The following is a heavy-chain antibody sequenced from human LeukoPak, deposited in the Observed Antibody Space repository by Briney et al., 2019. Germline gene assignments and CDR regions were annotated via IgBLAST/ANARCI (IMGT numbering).Heavy chain of an antibody. V-gene: IGHV1-46*01. CDR1: RYTFTNYY. Sequence: ASVKVSCKASRYTFTNYYIHWVRQAPGQGLEWMGIINPSGDSASYAQKFQGRVTMTRDTSTSTVYMELSSLRSEDTAVYYCARAGYSSSWYYFDYWGQGTLVTVSS. J-gene: IGHJ4*02. CDR3: ARAGYSSSWYYFDY. D-gene: IGHD6-13*01. CDR2: INPSGDSA.